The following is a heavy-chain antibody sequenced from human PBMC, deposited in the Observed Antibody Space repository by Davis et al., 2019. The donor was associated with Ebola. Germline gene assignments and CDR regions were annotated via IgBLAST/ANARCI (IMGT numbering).Heavy chain of an antibody. D-gene: IGHD6-13*01. J-gene: IGHJ5*02. CDR1: GGSFSGYY. CDR2: INHSGST. V-gene: IGHV4-34*01. Sequence: SETLSLTCAVYGGSFSGYYWSWIRHPPGKGLEWIGEINHSGSTNYNPSLKSRVTISVDTSKNQFSLKLSSVTAADTAVYYCARGAAAEGKNWFDPWGQGTLVTVSS. CDR3: ARGAAAEGKNWFDP.